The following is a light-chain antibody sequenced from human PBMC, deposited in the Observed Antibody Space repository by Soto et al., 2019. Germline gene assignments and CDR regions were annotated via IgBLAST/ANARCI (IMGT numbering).Light chain of an antibody. V-gene: IGKV1-5*01. CDR2: DVS. Sequence: DIPMTQSPSTLSASVGDRVTITCQASESFGSWLAWYQQEPGKAPKLLIYDVSSLESGVPSRFSGSGSGTEFTLTISSLQPDDFATYYCQQYNSLPWTFGQGTKVEIK. CDR3: QQYNSLPWT. CDR1: ESFGSW. J-gene: IGKJ1*01.